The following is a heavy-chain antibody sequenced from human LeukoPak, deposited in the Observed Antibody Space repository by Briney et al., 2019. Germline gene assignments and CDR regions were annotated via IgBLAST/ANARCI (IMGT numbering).Heavy chain of an antibody. CDR1: GFTFSTYG. CDR2: IRYDGSDK. Sequence: GGSLRLSCAASGFTFSTYGMHWVRQAPGKGLEWVAFIRYDGSDKDYADSVRGRFTISRDNSKNTLYLQMNSLRAEDTAVYYCAKDIGSYYDYWGQGTRVIVSS. D-gene: IGHD3-10*01. V-gene: IGHV3-30*02. J-gene: IGHJ4*02. CDR3: AKDIGSYYDY.